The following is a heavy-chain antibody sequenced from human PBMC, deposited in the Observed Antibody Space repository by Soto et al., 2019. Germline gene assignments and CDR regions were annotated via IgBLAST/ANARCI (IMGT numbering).Heavy chain of an antibody. D-gene: IGHD6-13*01. CDR3: ARGWSSSWPY. V-gene: IGHV4-59*01. Sequence: SETLSLTCIVSTGSISGYFWSWIRQPPGKGLEWIAFIYDSGSTNYNPSLKSRVSTSVDTSKNQFSLKLSSATAADTAVYYCARGWSSSWPYWGQGTPVTVSS. J-gene: IGHJ4*02. CDR2: IYDSGST. CDR1: TGSISGYF.